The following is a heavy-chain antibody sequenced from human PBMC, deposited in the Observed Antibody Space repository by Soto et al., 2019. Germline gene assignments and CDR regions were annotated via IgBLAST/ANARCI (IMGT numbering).Heavy chain of an antibody. CDR2: ISSSSSYI. Sequence: PGGSLRLCCAASGFTFSSYSMNWVRQAPGKGLEWVSSISSSSSYIYYADSVKGRFTISRDNAKNSLYLQMNSLRAEDTAVYYCARGCLSYSSSYGYWGQGTLVTVSS. CDR3: ARGCLSYSSSYGY. CDR1: GFTFSSYS. J-gene: IGHJ4*02. D-gene: IGHD6-6*01. V-gene: IGHV3-21*01.